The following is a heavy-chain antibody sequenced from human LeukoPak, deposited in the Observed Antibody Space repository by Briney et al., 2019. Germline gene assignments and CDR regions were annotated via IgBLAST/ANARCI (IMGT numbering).Heavy chain of an antibody. D-gene: IGHD6-19*01. CDR3: ARATSGYSSGWTPGGAFDI. J-gene: IGHJ3*02. V-gene: IGHV3-23*01. CDR2: ISGSGGST. Sequence: PGGSLRLSCAASGFTFSSYAMSWVRQAPGKGLEWVSAISGSGGSTYYADSVKGRFTISRDNAKNSLYLQMNSLRAEDTAVYYCARATSGYSSGWTPGGAFDIWGQGTMVTVSS. CDR1: GFTFSSYA.